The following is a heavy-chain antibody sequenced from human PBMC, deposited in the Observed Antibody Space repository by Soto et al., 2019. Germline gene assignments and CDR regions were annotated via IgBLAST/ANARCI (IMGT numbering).Heavy chain of an antibody. Sequence: SETLSLTCALYGGSFSGYYWSWIRQPPGKGLEWIGEINHSGSTNYNPSLKSRVTISVDTSKNQFSLKLSSVTAADTAVYYCASLTGPYYYDSSGYYYFDYWGQGTLVTVSS. CDR3: ASLTGPYYYDSSGYYYFDY. V-gene: IGHV4-34*01. CDR1: GGSFSGYY. D-gene: IGHD3-22*01. CDR2: INHSGST. J-gene: IGHJ4*02.